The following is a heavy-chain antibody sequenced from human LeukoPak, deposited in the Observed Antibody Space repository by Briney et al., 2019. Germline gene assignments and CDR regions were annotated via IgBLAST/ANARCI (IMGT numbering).Heavy chain of an antibody. D-gene: IGHD3-3*02. CDR1: GGSISSYY. J-gene: IGHJ4*02. CDR2: IYYSGST. CDR3: ARDASAFYFDY. Sequence: SETLSLTCTVSGGSISSYYWSWIRQPPGKGLEWIGYIYYSGSTNYNPSLKSRVTISVDTSKNQFSLKLSSVTAADTAVYYCARDASAFYFDYWGQGTLVTVSS. V-gene: IGHV4-59*01.